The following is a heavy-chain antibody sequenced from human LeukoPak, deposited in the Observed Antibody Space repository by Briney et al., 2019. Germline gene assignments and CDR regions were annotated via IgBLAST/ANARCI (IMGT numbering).Heavy chain of an antibody. CDR2: ISGSGSNT. D-gene: IGHD4-17*01. Sequence: GGSLRLSCAASGFTFSSYAMSWVRQAPGKGLEWVSTISGSGSNTYYADSVKGRFTISRDNSKNTLYLQMNSLRAEDTAVYYCAKESLRNTVTTRSEADYWGQGTLVTVSS. CDR1: GFTFSSYA. J-gene: IGHJ4*02. V-gene: IGHV3-23*01. CDR3: AKESLRNTVTTRSEADY.